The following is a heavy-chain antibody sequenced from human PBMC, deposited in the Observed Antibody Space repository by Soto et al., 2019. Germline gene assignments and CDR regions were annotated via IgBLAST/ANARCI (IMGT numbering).Heavy chain of an antibody. Sequence: QVQLVQSGAEVKKPGASVKVSCKASGYTFNNYGISWVRQAPGPGLEWMGWIGPYNGNTDHAQNFQGRVTMTTDTSTNTAYMELRSLRSDDTALYYCARCYCSVGSCYTCWHFDLWGRGTLVTVSS. D-gene: IGHD2-15*01. CDR1: GYTFNNYG. J-gene: IGHJ2*01. V-gene: IGHV1-18*01. CDR3: ARCYCSVGSCYTCWHFDL. CDR2: IGPYNGNT.